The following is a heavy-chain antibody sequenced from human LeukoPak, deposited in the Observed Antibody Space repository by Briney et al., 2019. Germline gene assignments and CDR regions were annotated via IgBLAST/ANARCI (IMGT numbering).Heavy chain of an antibody. J-gene: IGHJ3*02. CDR3: ARNCSCGPASGDAFDI. D-gene: IGHD6-13*01. Sequence: PGGSLRLSRGPSWLRYKILRLHCVRQAPGKGLEWVSVIYSGGSTYYADSVKGRFTISRHNSKNTLYLQMNSLRAEHTAVYYCARNCSCGPASGDAFDIWGQGTMVTVSS. V-gene: IGHV3-53*04. CDR1: WLRYKILR. CDR2: IYSGGST.